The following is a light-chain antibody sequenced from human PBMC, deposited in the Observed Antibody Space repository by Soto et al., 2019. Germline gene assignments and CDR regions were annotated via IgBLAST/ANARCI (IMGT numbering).Light chain of an antibody. CDR3: QQYESLPLT. J-gene: IGKJ5*01. V-gene: IGKV1-33*01. CDR2: DAS. CDR1: QDINKN. Sequence: DSQMTQSRSSLSASVGSRFTITCQASQDINKNLIWYQQKPGKAPKIMIYDASDLETGVPSRFSGSVYGTGFNFTISSLQTEDFATYYCQQYESLPLTFGQGTRLEIK.